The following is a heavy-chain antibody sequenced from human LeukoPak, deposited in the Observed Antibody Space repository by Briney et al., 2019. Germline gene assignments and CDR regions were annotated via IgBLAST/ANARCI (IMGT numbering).Heavy chain of an antibody. CDR3: AKWSGDYPSYYLDY. V-gene: IGHV3-30*18. Sequence: GGSLRLSCGASGFTFSNYGMHWVRQAPGKGLEWVAVTSYDETNKYYADSVKGRFTISRDNSKNTVYLQMNSLRSEDTAVYYCAKWSGDYPSYYLDYWGQGTLVTVSS. CDR1: GFTFSNYG. CDR2: TSYDETNK. D-gene: IGHD4-17*01. J-gene: IGHJ4*02.